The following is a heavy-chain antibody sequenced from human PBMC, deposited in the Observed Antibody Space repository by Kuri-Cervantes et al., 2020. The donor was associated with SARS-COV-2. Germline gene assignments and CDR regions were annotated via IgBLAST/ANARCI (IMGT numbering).Heavy chain of an antibody. D-gene: IGHD6-13*01. Sequence: GGSLRLSCAASGFTFSSYSMNWVRQAPGKGLEWVSYISSSSSSTIYYADYVKGRFTISRDNAKNSLYLQMNSLRAEDTAVYYCARDLSWTAAGSLDYWGQGTLVTVSS. CDR1: GFTFSSYS. J-gene: IGHJ4*02. V-gene: IGHV3-48*01. CDR3: ARDLSWTAAGSLDY. CDR2: ISSSSSSTI.